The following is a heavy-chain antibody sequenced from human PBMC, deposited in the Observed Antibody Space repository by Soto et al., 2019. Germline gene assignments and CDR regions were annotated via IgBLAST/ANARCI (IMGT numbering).Heavy chain of an antibody. CDR3: ARDGYCSGGSCYSVPVFDY. D-gene: IGHD2-15*01. V-gene: IGHV3-33*08. Sequence: PGGSLRLSCAASGFTFNSYGIHWVRQAPGKGLEWVAVIWYDGSNKYYADSVKGRFTISRDNSKNTLYLQVNSLRAEDTAVHYCARDGYCSGGSCYSVPVFDYWGQGTLVTVSS. CDR2: IWYDGSNK. J-gene: IGHJ4*02. CDR1: GFTFNSYG.